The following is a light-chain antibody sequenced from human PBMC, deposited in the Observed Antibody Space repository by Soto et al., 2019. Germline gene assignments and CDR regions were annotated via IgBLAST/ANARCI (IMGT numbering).Light chain of an antibody. J-gene: IGLJ3*02. V-gene: IGLV1-40*01. Sequence: QPVLTQPPSVYGAPGQSVTISCTGSSSNIGAGYDVHWYQQLPGTAPKLLIYGNSNRPSGVPDRFSGSKSGTSASLAITGLQAEDEADYYCQSYDSSLSGWVFGGGTKLTVL. CDR2: GNS. CDR1: SSNIGAGYD. CDR3: QSYDSSLSGWV.